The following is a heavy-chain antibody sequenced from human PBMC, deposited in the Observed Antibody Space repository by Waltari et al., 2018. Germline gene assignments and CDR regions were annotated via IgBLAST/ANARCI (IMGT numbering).Heavy chain of an antibody. CDR3: ATGEFWSGYSARVDI. Sequence: QVQLVQSGAEVKKPGASVKVSCKVSGYTLTELSMHWVRQAPGNGLEWMGGFYPEDGETIYAQKFQGRVTMTEDTSTDTAYMELSSLRSEDTAVYYGATGEFWSGYSARVDIWGQGTMVTVSS. CDR1: GYTLTELS. D-gene: IGHD3-3*01. J-gene: IGHJ3*02. V-gene: IGHV1-24*01. CDR2: FYPEDGET.